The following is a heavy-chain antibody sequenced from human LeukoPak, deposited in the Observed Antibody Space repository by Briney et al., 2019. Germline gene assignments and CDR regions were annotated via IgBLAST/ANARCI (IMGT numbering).Heavy chain of an antibody. Sequence: PSQTLSLTCTVSGGSITSGDYYWSWIRQPPGKGLEWIGCIYYSGSTYYHPSLKSRVTISVDASKNQFSLKLSSVTAADTAVYYCARRSVYYGSGSYYYVDYWGQGTLVTVSS. J-gene: IGHJ4*02. CDR1: GGSITSGDYY. CDR3: ARRSVYYGSGSYYYVDY. D-gene: IGHD3-10*01. CDR2: IYYSGST. V-gene: IGHV4-30-4*08.